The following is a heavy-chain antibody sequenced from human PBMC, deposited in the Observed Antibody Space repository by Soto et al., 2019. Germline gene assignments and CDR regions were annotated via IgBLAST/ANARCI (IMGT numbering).Heavy chain of an antibody. D-gene: IGHD3-10*01. CDR3: ARDWEFGF. J-gene: IGHJ4*02. Sequence: QVQLVQSGAEVKKPGASVKVSCKASGYAFSGFYMHWVRQAPGQGLEWMGVINPSGDSTTYAQKFQGRLTMTKDTSTSTLYMELSSLRSEDTAVDYCARDWEFGFWGQGTLVTVSS. V-gene: IGHV1-46*01. CDR2: INPSGDST. CDR1: GYAFSGFY.